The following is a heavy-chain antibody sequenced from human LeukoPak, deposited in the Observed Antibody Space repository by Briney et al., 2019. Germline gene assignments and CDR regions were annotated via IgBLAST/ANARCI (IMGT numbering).Heavy chain of an antibody. J-gene: IGHJ6*02. CDR3: AKFDYYDYVWGSYRYYYGMDV. V-gene: IGHV3-23*01. CDR1: GFTFSSYA. D-gene: IGHD3-16*02. CDR2: ISGSGGST. Sequence: GGSLRLSCAASGFTFSSYAMSWVRQAPGKGLEWVSAISGSGGSTYYADSVKGRFTISRDNSKNTLYLQMNSLRAEDTAVYYCAKFDYYDYVWGSYRYYYGMDVWGQGTTVTVSS.